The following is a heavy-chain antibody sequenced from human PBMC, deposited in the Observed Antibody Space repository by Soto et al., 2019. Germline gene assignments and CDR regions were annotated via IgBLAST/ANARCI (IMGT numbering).Heavy chain of an antibody. V-gene: IGHV4-31*03. CDR1: GGSISSGGYY. CDR3: ARRRTIFGVVISDWFDP. J-gene: IGHJ5*02. Sequence: QVQLQESGPGLVKPSQTLSLTCTVSGGSISSGGYYWSWIRQHPGKGLEWVGYIDYSGSTYYNPSFQRRVTISVDTSKHQFSLKLSSVTAADTDVYYCARRRTIFGVVISDWFDPWGQGTLVTVSS. D-gene: IGHD3-3*01. CDR2: IDYSGST.